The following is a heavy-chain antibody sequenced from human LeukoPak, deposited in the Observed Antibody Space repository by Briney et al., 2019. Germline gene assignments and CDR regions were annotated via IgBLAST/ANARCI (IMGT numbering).Heavy chain of an antibody. CDR2: INPNSGGT. CDR1: GGTFSSYA. Sequence: SVKVSCKASGGTFSSYAISWVRQAPGQGLEWMGWINPNSGGTNYAQQFQGRVTMTRDTSISTAYMEQSRLRSDDTAVYYCARGGYYYDSSGYYAVGYFQHWGQGTLVTVSS. CDR3: ARGGYYYDSSGYYAVGYFQH. D-gene: IGHD3-22*01. V-gene: IGHV1-2*02. J-gene: IGHJ1*01.